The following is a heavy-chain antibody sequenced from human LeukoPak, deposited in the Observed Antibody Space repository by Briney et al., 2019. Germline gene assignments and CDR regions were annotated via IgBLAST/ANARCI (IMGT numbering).Heavy chain of an antibody. Sequence: GGSLRLSCAASGFTFSNYAMCWVRQAPGKGLEWVSSIRGSGGDTYYADSVKGRFTISRDYSKNTAYLQMNSLKTEDTAVYYCTRPTTIFGVVTFDYWGQGTLVTVSS. CDR1: GFTFSNYA. V-gene: IGHV3-23*01. CDR2: IRGSGGDT. J-gene: IGHJ4*02. D-gene: IGHD3-3*01. CDR3: TRPTTIFGVVTFDY.